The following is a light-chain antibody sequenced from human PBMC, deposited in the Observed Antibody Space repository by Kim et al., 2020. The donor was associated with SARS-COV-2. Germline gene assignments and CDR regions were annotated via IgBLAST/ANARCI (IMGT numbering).Light chain of an antibody. Sequence: SPGQSVTISCTGTRVGAYKYVSWYQQHPGKAPKVIIYEVSKRPSGVPDRFSGSKSGNTASLTVSGLQAEDEGDYHCSSYTGSNSVVFGGGTQLTVL. V-gene: IGLV2-8*01. CDR3: SSYTGSNSVV. CDR1: RVGAYKY. CDR2: EVS. J-gene: IGLJ2*01.